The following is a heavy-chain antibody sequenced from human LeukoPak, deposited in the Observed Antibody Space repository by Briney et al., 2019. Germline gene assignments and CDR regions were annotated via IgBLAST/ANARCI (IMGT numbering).Heavy chain of an antibody. CDR2: ISWNSGSI. CDR1: GFIFDDYA. J-gene: IGHJ1*01. Sequence: GGSLRLSCAASGFIFDDYAMHWVRQAPGKGLEWVSGISWNSGSIGYADSVKGRFTISRDNAKNSLYLQMNGLRAGDTALYYCTKDTDFGAAPLRAEYFQHWGQGTLFSVSS. D-gene: IGHD3-16*01. V-gene: IGHV3-9*01. CDR3: TKDTDFGAAPLRAEYFQH.